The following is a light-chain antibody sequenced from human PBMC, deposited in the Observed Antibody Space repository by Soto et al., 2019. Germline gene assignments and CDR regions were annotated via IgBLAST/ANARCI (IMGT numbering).Light chain of an antibody. CDR3: QQYNSYWT. Sequence: DGQMTQSPSTLSASVGDRVTITCRASQSISSWFAWYHQKPGKAPKLLIYDASSLESGVPSRFSGSGSGTEFTLTISSLQPDDFATYYCQQYNSYWTFGQGTMVDIK. CDR1: QSISSW. J-gene: IGKJ1*01. CDR2: DAS. V-gene: IGKV1-5*01.